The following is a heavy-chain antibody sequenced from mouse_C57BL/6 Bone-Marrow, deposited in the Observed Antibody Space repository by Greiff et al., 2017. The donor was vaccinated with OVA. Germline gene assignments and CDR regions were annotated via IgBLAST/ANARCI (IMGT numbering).Heavy chain of an antibody. D-gene: IGHD2-1*01. Sequence: QVQLQQSGAELARPGASVKLSCKASGYTFTSYGISWVKQRTGQGLEWIGEIYPRSGNTYYNEKFKGKATLTADKSSSTAYMELRSLTSEDSAVYFCAGRAASYGNSAWFAYWGQGTLVTVSA. V-gene: IGHV1-81*01. CDR1: GYTFTSYG. CDR2: IYPRSGNT. J-gene: IGHJ3*01. CDR3: AGRAASYGNSAWFAY.